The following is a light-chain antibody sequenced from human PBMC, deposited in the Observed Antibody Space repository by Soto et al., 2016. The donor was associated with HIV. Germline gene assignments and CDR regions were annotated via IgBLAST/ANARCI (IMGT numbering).Light chain of an antibody. V-gene: IGLV3-1*01. CDR1: KLGDKY. Sequence: SYDLTQPPSVSVSPGQTASITCSGNKLGDKYACWYQQKPGQSPVPVMYQDNKRPSGIPERFSGSDSGNTATLTISGTQSMDEADYFCQAWDSGIAVFGGGTKLTVL. J-gene: IGLJ2*01. CDR2: QDN. CDR3: QAWDSGIAV.